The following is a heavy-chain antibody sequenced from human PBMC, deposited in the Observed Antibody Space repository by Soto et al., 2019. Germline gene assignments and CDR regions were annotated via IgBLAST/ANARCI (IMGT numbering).Heavy chain of an antibody. Sequence: QVQLVQSGAEVKKPGASEKVSCKASGYTFSSYGISWVRQAPGQGLEWMGWISAYNGNTKYAQKLQGRVTMTTDTSTSTAYMELRSQRSDDAGVYDCSTDLGQQLFDYWGQGTLVTVSS. J-gene: IGHJ4*02. CDR2: ISAYNGNT. CDR3: STDLGQQLFDY. D-gene: IGHD6-13*01. V-gene: IGHV1-18*01. CDR1: GYTFSSYG.